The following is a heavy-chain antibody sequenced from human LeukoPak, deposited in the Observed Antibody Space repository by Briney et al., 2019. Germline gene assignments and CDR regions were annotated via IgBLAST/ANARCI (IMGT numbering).Heavy chain of an antibody. CDR3: ARVRGSGCIDY. Sequence: PSETLSLTCTVSGGSISGYYWSWIRQPPGKGLEWIGYIYYSGSTNYNPSLKSRVTISVDTSKNQFSLKLSSVTAADTAVYYCARVRGSGCIDYWGQGTLVTVSS. J-gene: IGHJ4*02. CDR1: GGSISGYY. D-gene: IGHD6-19*01. CDR2: IYYSGST. V-gene: IGHV4-59*01.